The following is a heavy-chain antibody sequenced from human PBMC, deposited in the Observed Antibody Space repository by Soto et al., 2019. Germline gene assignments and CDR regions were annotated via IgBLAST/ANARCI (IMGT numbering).Heavy chain of an antibody. CDR2: IFWNDER. Sequence: GPTLVNPTETLTLTCTVSGFSLSKARMGVSWIRQPPGKALEWLAHIFWNDERSYNTSLKSRLTISRDTSKSQVVLTMTNVDPVDTGTYFCARALREGLPIYYFDSWGQGTLVTVSS. CDR1: GFSLSKARMG. D-gene: IGHD1-26*01. J-gene: IGHJ4*02. V-gene: IGHV2-26*01. CDR3: ARALREGLPIYYFDS.